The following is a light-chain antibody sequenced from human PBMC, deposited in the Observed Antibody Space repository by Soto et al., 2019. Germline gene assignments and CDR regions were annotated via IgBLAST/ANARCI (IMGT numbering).Light chain of an antibody. CDR1: SSDVGGYDY. CDR3: NSYTSSPTLV. J-gene: IGLJ2*01. V-gene: IGLV2-14*03. Sequence: QSVLTQPASVSGSPGQSITISCTGTSSDVGGYDYVSWYQQHPGKAPKLMIYDVSSRPSGVSNRFSGSKSGSTASLTISGLQAADEADYYCNSYTSSPTLVFGGGTKVTVL. CDR2: DVS.